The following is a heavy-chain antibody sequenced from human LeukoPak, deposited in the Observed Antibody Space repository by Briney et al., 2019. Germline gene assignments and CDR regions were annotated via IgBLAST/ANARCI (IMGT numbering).Heavy chain of an antibody. D-gene: IGHD3-22*01. Sequence: SETLSLTCTVSDGSISSYYWSWIRQPPGKGLEWIGYIYYSGSTNYNTSLRSRVTISVDTSKNQFSLKLTSVTAADTAVYYCARVADSSGYYYYLDYWGQGALVTVSS. CDR1: DGSISSYY. CDR3: ARVADSSGYYYYLDY. V-gene: IGHV4-59*01. J-gene: IGHJ4*02. CDR2: IYYSGST.